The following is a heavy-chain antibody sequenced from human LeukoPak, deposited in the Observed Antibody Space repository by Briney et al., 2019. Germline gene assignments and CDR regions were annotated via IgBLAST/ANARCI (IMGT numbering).Heavy chain of an antibody. V-gene: IGHV3-23*01. CDR3: AKGSYYDSSGSFYFDY. J-gene: IGHJ4*02. D-gene: IGHD3-22*01. CDR2: ISGSGDNT. CDR1: GFTFSDCY. Sequence: GGSLRLSCTASGFTFSDCYMSWIRQAPGKGLEWVSGISGSGDNTYYADSVKGRFTISRDNSKNTLYVQVNSLGTEDTAAYYCAKGSYYDSSGSFYFDYWGQGTLVTVSS.